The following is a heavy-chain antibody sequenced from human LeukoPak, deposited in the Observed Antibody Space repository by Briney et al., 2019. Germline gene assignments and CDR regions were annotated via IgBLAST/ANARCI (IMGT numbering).Heavy chain of an antibody. CDR1: GYTFTSYG. CDR2: ISAYNGNT. J-gene: IGHJ4*02. CDR3: ARRWEYYDFWSDYYKGAFDY. D-gene: IGHD3-3*01. Sequence: GASVKVSCKASGYTFTSYGISWVRQAPGQGLEWMGWISAYNGNTNYAQKLQGRVTMTTDTSTSTAYMELRSLRSDDTAVYYCARRWEYYDFWSDYYKGAFDYWGQGTLVTVSS. V-gene: IGHV1-18*01.